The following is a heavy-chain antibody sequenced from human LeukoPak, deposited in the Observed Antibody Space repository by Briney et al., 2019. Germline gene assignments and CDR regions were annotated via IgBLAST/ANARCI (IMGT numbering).Heavy chain of an antibody. CDR3: ARHARRYGGTGYFQH. CDR1: GGSFSAYY. CDR2: INHSGST. V-gene: IGHV4-34*01. D-gene: IGHD4-23*01. J-gene: IGHJ1*01. Sequence: PSETLSLTCAVYGGSFSAYYWSWIRQPPGKGLEWIGEINHSGSTNYNPSLKSRVTISVDTSKNQFSLKLSSVTAADTAVYYCARHARRYGGTGYFQHWGQGTLVTVSS.